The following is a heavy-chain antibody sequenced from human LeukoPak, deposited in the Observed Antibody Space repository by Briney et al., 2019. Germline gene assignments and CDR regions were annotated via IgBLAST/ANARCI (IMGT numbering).Heavy chain of an antibody. J-gene: IGHJ4*02. V-gene: IGHV4-39*01. CDR2: IYYSGST. CDR3: ASPYRGSYAPPAY. D-gene: IGHD1-26*01. CDR1: GGSISSSSYY. Sequence: KPSETLSLTCTVSGGSISSSSYYWGWIRQPPGKGLEWIGSIYYSGSTYYNPSLKSRVTISVDTSKNQFSLKLSSVTAADTAVYYCASPYRGSYAPPAYWGQGTLVTVSS.